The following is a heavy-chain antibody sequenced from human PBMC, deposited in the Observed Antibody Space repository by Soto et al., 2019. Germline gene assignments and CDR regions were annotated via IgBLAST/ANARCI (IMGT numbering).Heavy chain of an antibody. D-gene: IGHD3-9*01. Sequence: ASVKVSCKASGYSLSTYDISWLRQAPGQGPEWMGRISPKNGNTNYAQSFQDRVTMTADTSSSTAYMELRGLRSDDTANYYCATSYDTGFDPWGQGTLVTVSS. CDR3: ATSYDTGFDP. J-gene: IGHJ5*02. CDR1: GYSLSTYD. V-gene: IGHV1-18*04. CDR2: ISPKNGNT.